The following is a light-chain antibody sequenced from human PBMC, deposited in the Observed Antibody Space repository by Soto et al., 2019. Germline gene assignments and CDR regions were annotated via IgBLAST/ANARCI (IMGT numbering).Light chain of an antibody. CDR3: QQYDNFLPIT. V-gene: IGKV1-33*01. Sequence: IQMTQSPSSLSASVGDRVTITCQASQDISKNLNWYQQKPGKAPKLLIYDASSLQTGVPSRFXGSESATHFTFTISSLQPEDVATYYCQQYDNFLPITFGQGTRLEIK. J-gene: IGKJ5*01. CDR2: DAS. CDR1: QDISKN.